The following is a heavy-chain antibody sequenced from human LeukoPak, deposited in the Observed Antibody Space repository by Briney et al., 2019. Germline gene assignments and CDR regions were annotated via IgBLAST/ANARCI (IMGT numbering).Heavy chain of an antibody. CDR1: GGSISSYY. J-gene: IGHJ4*02. Sequence: ETLSLTXTVSGGSISSYYWSWIRQPPGKGLEWIGYIYYSGSTNYNPSLKSRVTISVDTSKNQFSLKLSSVTAADTAVYYCARQLWSPYYFDYWGQGTLVTVSS. V-gene: IGHV4-59*08. D-gene: IGHD5-18*01. CDR3: ARQLWSPYYFDY. CDR2: IYYSGST.